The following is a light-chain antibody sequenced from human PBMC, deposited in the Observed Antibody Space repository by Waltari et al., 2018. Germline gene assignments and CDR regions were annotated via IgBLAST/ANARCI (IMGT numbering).Light chain of an antibody. CDR1: QSVGRS. Sequence: EIVLTQSPGTLSLSPGESATLSCRATQSVGRSLAWYQQKPGQAPRLLIYDASKRATGIPERFSGGGSGTDSSLTISRLEPEDFAVYYCQMYVRLPVTFGQGTKVEIK. CDR3: QMYVRLPVT. CDR2: DAS. J-gene: IGKJ1*01. V-gene: IGKV3-20*01.